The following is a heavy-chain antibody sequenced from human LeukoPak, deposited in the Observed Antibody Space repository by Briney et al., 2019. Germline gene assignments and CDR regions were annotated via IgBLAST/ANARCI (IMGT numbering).Heavy chain of an antibody. CDR2: IYYSGST. J-gene: IGHJ5*02. CDR3: ARVGYEYYYGSGSYDNWFDP. CDR1: GGSFSGYY. Sequence: SETLSLTCAVYGGSFSGYYWSWIRQPPGKGLEWIGSIYYSGSTYYNPSLKSRVTISVDTSKNQFSLKLSSVTAADTAVCYCARVGYEYYYGSGSYDNWFDPWGQGTLVTVSS. V-gene: IGHV4-34*01. D-gene: IGHD3-10*01.